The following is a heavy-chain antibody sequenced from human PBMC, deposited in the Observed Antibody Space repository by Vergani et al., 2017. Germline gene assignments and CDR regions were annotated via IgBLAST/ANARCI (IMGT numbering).Heavy chain of an antibody. CDR3: ARARCIGTCYMSNWLDS. Sequence: EVQLVESGGGVVRPGGSLRLSCAASGFSFNSYWMHWVRHVPGKGLLWVSRIKSDGSITAYADSVKGRFTISRDNAQNTLYLQMNSRRVEDTGVYYCARARCIGTCYMSNWLDSWGQGTLVTVSS. V-gene: IGHV3-74*03. CDR1: GFSFNSYW. J-gene: IGHJ5*01. CDR2: IKSDGSIT. D-gene: IGHD1-7*01.